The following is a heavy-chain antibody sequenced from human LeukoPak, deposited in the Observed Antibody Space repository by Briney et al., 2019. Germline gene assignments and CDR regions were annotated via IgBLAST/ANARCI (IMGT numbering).Heavy chain of an antibody. CDR2: MYYSGHV. Sequence: SETLSHTCTVSGGSVNSNTYYWTWIRQPPGKGLEWIGHMYYSGHVDYNPSLKSRLTMSLDTSKNQFSLKLDSVSAADTAVYYCARMVRFGEVTGYYYGMDVWGRGTTVIVSS. CDR3: ARMVRFGEVTGYYYGMDV. V-gene: IGHV4-61*01. J-gene: IGHJ6*04. CDR1: GGSVNSNTYY. D-gene: IGHD3-10*01.